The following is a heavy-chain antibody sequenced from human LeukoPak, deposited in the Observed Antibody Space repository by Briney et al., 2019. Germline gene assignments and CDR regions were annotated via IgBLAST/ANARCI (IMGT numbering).Heavy chain of an antibody. CDR2: IYHSGST. V-gene: IGHV4-4*02. D-gene: IGHD3-22*01. CDR1: GGSISSSNW. Sequence: PSETLSLTCAVSGGSISSSNWWSWVRQPPGKGLEWIGEIYHSGSTNYNPSLKSRVTISVDTSKNQFSLKLSSVTAADTAVYYCARHYYDSSGYYYDAFDIWGQGTMVTVSS. J-gene: IGHJ3*02. CDR3: ARHYYDSSGYYYDAFDI.